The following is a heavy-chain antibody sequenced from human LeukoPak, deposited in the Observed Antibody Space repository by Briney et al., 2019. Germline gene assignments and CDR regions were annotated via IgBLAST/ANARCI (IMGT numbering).Heavy chain of an antibody. V-gene: IGHV4-34*01. Sequence: SETLSLTCVVNGGSFSGYYWSWIRQPPGKGLEWIAEINHSGSTNYNPSLKSRVTISVDTSKIHFSLKLSSVTAADTAIYYCVRRSYCSSASCYAQPPKRYNWFDPWGQGSLVTVSS. CDR2: INHSGST. J-gene: IGHJ5*02. D-gene: IGHD2-2*01. CDR3: VRRSYCSSASCYAQPPKRYNWFDP. CDR1: GGSFSGYY.